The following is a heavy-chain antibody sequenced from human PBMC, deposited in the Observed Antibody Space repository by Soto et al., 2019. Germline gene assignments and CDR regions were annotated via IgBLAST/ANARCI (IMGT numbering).Heavy chain of an antibody. CDR3: ASSYDSSGYYYFD. Sequence: GGSLRLSCAASGFTFSSYAMHWVRQAPGKGLEWVAVISYDGSNKYYADSVKGRFTISRDNSKNTLYLQMNSLRAEDTAVYYCASSYDSSGYYYFDWGQGTLVTVSS. CDR2: ISYDGSNK. D-gene: IGHD3-22*01. CDR1: GFTFSSYA. J-gene: IGHJ4*02. V-gene: IGHV3-30-3*01.